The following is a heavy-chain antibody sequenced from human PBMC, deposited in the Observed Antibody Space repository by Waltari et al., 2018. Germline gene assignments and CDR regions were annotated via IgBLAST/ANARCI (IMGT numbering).Heavy chain of an antibody. D-gene: IGHD6-6*01. CDR3: ARPGSAARPFAAFDI. J-gene: IGHJ3*02. CDR1: GGSISSGSYY. CDR2: SYTSGST. V-gene: IGHV4-61*09. Sequence: QVQLQESGPGLVKPSQTLSLTCTVSGGSISSGSYYWSWIRQPAGKGLEWIGYSYTSGSTTYHPSLKSRVTISVDTSKNQFSLKLSSVTAADTAVYYCARPGSAARPFAAFDIWGQGTMVTVSS.